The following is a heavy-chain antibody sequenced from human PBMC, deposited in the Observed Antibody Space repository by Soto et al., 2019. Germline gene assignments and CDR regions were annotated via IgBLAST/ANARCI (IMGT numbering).Heavy chain of an antibody. CDR1: GFTFSGYA. J-gene: IGHJ4*02. CDR2: ISGSGGRST. CDR3: AKDLSKMVVIRSGY. V-gene: IGHV3-23*01. D-gene: IGHD2-21*01. Sequence: GHLLEAGGGLVQPGGSLRLSCAASGFTFSGYAMSWVRQAPGKGLEWISAISGSGGRSTFYADSVQGRFTISRDDSQNTLYLQMNSLRAEDTGIYYCAKDLSKMVVIRSGYWGQGTQVIVSS.